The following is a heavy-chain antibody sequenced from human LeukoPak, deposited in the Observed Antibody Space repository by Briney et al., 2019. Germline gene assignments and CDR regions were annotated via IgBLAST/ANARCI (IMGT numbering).Heavy chain of an antibody. Sequence: PSETLSLTCTVSGGSISSGGYYWSWIRQHPGKGLEWIGYIYYSGSTYYNPSLKSRVTISVDTSKNQFSLKLSSVTAADTAVYYCARVWFGKPRYGMDVWGQGTTVTVSS. V-gene: IGHV4-31*03. D-gene: IGHD3-10*01. CDR2: IYYSGST. CDR1: GGSISSGGYY. J-gene: IGHJ6*02. CDR3: ARVWFGKPRYGMDV.